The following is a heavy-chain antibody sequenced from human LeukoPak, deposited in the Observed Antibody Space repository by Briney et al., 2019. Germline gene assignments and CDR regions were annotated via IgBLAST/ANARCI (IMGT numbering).Heavy chain of an antibody. CDR3: AKDLEVLVRGVIIRAGPDY. V-gene: IGHV3-30*18. J-gene: IGHJ4*02. D-gene: IGHD3-10*01. Sequence: GGSLRLSCAASGFTFSGYGMHWVRQAPGKGLEWVAVISYDGSNKYYADSVKGRFTISRDNSKNTLYLQMNSLRAEDTAVYYCAKDLEVLVRGVIIRAGPDYWGQGTLVTVSS. CDR1: GFTFSGYG. CDR2: ISYDGSNK.